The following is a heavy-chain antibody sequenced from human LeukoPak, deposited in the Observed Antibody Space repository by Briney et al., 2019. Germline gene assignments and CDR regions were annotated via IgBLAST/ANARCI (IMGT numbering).Heavy chain of an antibody. Sequence: GGSLRLSCAASGFTFSSYWMHWVRQAPGKGLEWVSRINSDGGSTTYADSVKGRFTISRDNAKNTMYPQMSSLRADDPAVYYCGRGGLTGQMAAFDYWGQGALVTVST. CDR2: INSDGGST. D-gene: IGHD3-9*01. CDR1: GFTFSSYW. CDR3: GRGGLTGQMAAFDY. J-gene: IGHJ4*02. V-gene: IGHV3-74*01.